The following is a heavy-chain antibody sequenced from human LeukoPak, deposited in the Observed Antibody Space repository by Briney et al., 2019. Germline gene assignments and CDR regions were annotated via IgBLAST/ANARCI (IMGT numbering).Heavy chain of an antibody. CDR3: VGYYVGKFDY. D-gene: IGHD4-23*01. J-gene: IGHJ4*02. CDR1: GFVVSDSY. Sequence: GGSLRLSCAASGFVVSDSYMSWVRQAPGQGLEWVSLIYTSGITKYTDSVKGRFTISRDNAKNTFYLQMNTLSAEDTAVYYCVGYYVGKFDYWGQGTLVTVSS. V-gene: IGHV3-66*02. CDR2: IYTSGIT.